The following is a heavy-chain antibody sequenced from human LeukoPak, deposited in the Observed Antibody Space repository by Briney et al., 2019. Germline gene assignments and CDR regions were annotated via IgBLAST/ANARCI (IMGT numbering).Heavy chain of an antibody. CDR3: ARHRYDNTQYLIEYFDR. CDR1: GDSISITNDY. V-gene: IGHV4-39*01. J-gene: IGHJ2*01. D-gene: IGHD1-1*01. Sequence: SETLSLTCTVSGDSISITNDYWAWIRQPPGTGLEWIGSIHKSGNTYYNSSLESRVTVSVDTSKNHFSLKLVSVTVADTAVYYCARHRYDNTQYLIEYFDRWGRGTLVSVSS. CDR2: IHKSGNT.